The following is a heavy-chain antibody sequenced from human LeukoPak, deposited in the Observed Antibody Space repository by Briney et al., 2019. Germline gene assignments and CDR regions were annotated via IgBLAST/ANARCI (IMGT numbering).Heavy chain of an antibody. V-gene: IGHV4-59*12. CDR1: GATMYDNY. D-gene: IGHD3-22*01. CDR2: IYTYDRERT. CDR3: ARESPDYYDSSGYYYMDV. Sequence: PSETLSLACSVSGATMYDNYWSWIRQPPGKGLEWLGYIYTYDRERTNYNPSPKSRVTMSVDTSKNQFSLKLSSVTAADTAVYYCARESPDYYDSSGYYYMDVWGKGTTVTVSS. J-gene: IGHJ6*03.